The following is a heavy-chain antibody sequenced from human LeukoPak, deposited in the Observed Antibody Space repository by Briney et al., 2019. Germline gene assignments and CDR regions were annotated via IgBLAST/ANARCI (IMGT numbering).Heavy chain of an antibody. CDR1: GGSISSYY. CDR3: ARDRRDTSMVRDY. V-gene: IGHV4-59*01. Sequence: SETLSLTCTVSGGSISSYYWSWIRQPPGKGLEWIGYIYYSGHTNYNPSLKSRVTISVDTSKNQFSLKMRSVTAADTAVYYCARDRRDTSMVRDYWGRGTLVTVSS. J-gene: IGHJ4*02. CDR2: IYYSGHT. D-gene: IGHD5-18*01.